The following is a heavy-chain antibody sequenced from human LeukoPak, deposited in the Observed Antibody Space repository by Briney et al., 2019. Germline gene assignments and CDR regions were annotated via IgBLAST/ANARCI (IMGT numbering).Heavy chain of an antibody. CDR3: ATANPYCRSTSCPPSEFDY. Sequence: GASVKVSCKASGGTFTSYAISWVRQAPGQGLEWMGGIIPILGTANYAQKFQGRVTITTDESTSTAYMQLSSLRSEDTAVYYCATANPYCRSTSCPPSEFDYWGQGTLVTVSS. D-gene: IGHD2-2*01. CDR1: GGTFTSYA. J-gene: IGHJ4*02. V-gene: IGHV1-69*05. CDR2: IIPILGTA.